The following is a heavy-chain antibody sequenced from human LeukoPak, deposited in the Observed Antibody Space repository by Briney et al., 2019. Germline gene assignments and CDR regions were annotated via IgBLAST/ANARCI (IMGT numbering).Heavy chain of an antibody. D-gene: IGHD5-24*01. J-gene: IGHJ4*02. V-gene: IGHV4-34*01. CDR2: INHSGST. CDR1: GGSFSGYY. CDR3: ATAGDGYNFVY. Sequence: SETLSLTCAVYGGSFSGYYWSWIRQPPGKGLEWIGEINHSGSTNYNPSLKSRVTISVDTSKNQFSLKLSSVTAADTAVYYCATAGDGYNFVYWGQGTLVTVSS.